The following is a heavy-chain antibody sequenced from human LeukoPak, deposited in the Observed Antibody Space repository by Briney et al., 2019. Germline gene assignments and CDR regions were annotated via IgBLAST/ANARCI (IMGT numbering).Heavy chain of an antibody. J-gene: IGHJ3*02. CDR3: ASPRAHRRDYYDSSGYDAFDI. Sequence: ASVKVSCTASGYTFTSYGISWVRQAPGQGLEWMGWISAYNGNTNHAQKLQGRVTMTTDTSTSTAYMELRSLRSDDTAVYYCASPRAHRRDYYDSSGYDAFDIWGQGTMVTVSS. V-gene: IGHV1-18*01. D-gene: IGHD3-22*01. CDR1: GYTFTSYG. CDR2: ISAYNGNT.